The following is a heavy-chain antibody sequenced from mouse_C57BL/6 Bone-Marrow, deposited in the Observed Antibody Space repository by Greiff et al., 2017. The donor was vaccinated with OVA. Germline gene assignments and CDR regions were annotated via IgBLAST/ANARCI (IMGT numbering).Heavy chain of an antibody. CDR1: GYTFTSCW. J-gene: IGHJ2*01. D-gene: IGHD3-2*02. V-gene: IGHV1-52*01. CDR3: ARDSSGY. Sequence: VKLQQPGAELVRPGSSVKLSCKASGYTFTSCWMHWVKQRPIQGLEWIGNIDPSDSETHYNQKFKDKATLTVDKSSSTAYMQLSSLTSEDSAVYYCARDSSGYWGQGTTLTVSS. CDR2: IDPSDSET.